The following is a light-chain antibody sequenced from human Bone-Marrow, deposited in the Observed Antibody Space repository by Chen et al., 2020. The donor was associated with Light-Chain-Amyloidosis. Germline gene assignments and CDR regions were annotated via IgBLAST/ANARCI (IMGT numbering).Light chain of an antibody. V-gene: IGKV3-20*01. CDR3: QQYGTSPLT. CDR1: QTISSNY. J-gene: IGKJ4*01. Sequence: EIVLTQSPGTLSLSPGEGANLSCRASQTISSNYLTWYQQKFGQAPRLLIYGSSSRATGIPDRFTGRCSGTDFTLTINRLEPEDFAMYYCQQYGTSPLTFGGGTKVEIK. CDR2: GSS.